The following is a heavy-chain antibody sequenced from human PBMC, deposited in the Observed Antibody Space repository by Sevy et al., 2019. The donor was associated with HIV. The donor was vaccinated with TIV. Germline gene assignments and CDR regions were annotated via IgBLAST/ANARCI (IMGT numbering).Heavy chain of an antibody. Sequence: GGSLRLSCAASGFTFNNYAMSWVRQAPGKGLEGKGLEWVSTISGGGGGTYYADSVRGRLTISRDNSKNTLDLQVNRLRVEDTAVYYCAKHYIHDIADGWYFDLWGRGTLVTVSS. V-gene: IGHV3-23*01. J-gene: IGHJ2*01. D-gene: IGHD6-13*01. CDR3: AKHYIHDIADGWYFDL. CDR1: GFTFNNYA. CDR2: ISGGGGGT.